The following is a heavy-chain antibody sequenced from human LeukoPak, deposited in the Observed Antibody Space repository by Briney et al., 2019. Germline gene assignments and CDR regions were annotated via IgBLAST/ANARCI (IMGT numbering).Heavy chain of an antibody. CDR1: GGTFSSYA. J-gene: IGHJ3*02. CDR2: IIPIFGTA. Sequence: SVKVSCKASGGTFSSYAISWVRQAPGQGLEWMGGIIPIFGTANYAQTFQGRVTITTDESTSTAYMELSSLRSEDTAVYYCARQKDCSSLDAFHIWGQGTIFSVSS. D-gene: IGHD6-6*01. V-gene: IGHV1-69*05. CDR3: ARQKDCSSLDAFHI.